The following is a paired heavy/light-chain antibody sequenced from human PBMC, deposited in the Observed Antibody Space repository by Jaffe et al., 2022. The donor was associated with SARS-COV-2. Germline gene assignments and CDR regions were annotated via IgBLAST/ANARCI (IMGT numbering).Heavy chain of an antibody. J-gene: IGHJ4*02. Sequence: QVQFVQSGAEMEKPGASVKVSCKASGYIFTGYAIHWVRQAPGQRLEWMGWIDAGDGRTKYAQKFQGRVTMTRDTSATTAYLELSSLTSEDTAVYYCARAGRTGVVEGFFDHWGQGTRVAVSS. CDR2: IDAGDGRT. V-gene: IGHV1-3*01. CDR1: GYIFTGYA. CDR3: ARAGRTGVVEGFFDH. D-gene: IGHD3-3*01.
Light chain of an antibody. Sequence: DIVMTQSPDSLAVSLGERATINCKSSQSLFYSSNNKTYLAWYQQKPGQPPKLLIYWASTRESGVPDRFSGSGSGTDFALTISSLQADDLAVYYCQQYFITPHTFGQGTKLEIK. V-gene: IGKV4-1*01. CDR2: WAS. J-gene: IGKJ2*01. CDR1: QSLFYSSNNKTY. CDR3: QQYFITPHT.